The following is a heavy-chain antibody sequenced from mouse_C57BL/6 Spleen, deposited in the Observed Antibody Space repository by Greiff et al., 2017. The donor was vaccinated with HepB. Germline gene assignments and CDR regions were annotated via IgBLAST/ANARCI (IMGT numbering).Heavy chain of an antibody. D-gene: IGHD2-12*01. CDR2: IDPSDSYT. V-gene: IGHV1-69*01. J-gene: IGHJ2*01. CDR3: ARSIYYSLFDY. CDR1: GYTFTSYW. Sequence: VQLQQPGAELVMPGASVKLSCKASGYTFTSYWMHWVKQRPGQGLEWIGEIDPSDSYTNYNQKFKGKSTLTVDKSSSTAYMQLSSLTSEDSAVYYCARSIYYSLFDYWGQGTTLTVSS.